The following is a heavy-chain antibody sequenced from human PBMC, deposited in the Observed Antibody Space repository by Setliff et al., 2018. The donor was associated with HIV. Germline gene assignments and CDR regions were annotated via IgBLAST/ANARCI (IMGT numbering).Heavy chain of an antibody. Sequence: ASVKVSCKASGGIFSNYAFNWVRQAPGQGLDWMGDIVPTFGKPNYAEKFQGRVTLTANKSTGTVYMELRNLRSDDTARYYCARERAPHEPVFDSWGQGTLVTVSS. J-gene: IGHJ4*02. D-gene: IGHD4-4*01. V-gene: IGHV1-69*06. CDR1: GGIFSNYA. CDR2: IVPTFGKP. CDR3: ARERAPHEPVFDS.